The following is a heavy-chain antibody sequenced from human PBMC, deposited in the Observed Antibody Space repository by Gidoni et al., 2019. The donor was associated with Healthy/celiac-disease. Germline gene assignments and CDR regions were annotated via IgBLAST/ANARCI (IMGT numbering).Heavy chain of an antibody. Sequence: QVQLVQSGAEVKKPGASVKVSGKASGYTFTSYALHWVRQAPGQRLEWMGWINAGNGNTKYSQKFQGRVTITSDTSASTAYMELSSLRSEDTAVYYCAREGGGYCSSTSCYTSSSYYYYGMDVWGQGTTVTVSS. D-gene: IGHD2-2*02. V-gene: IGHV1-3*01. CDR1: GYTFTSYA. CDR3: AREGGGYCSSTSCYTSSSYYYYGMDV. J-gene: IGHJ6*02. CDR2: INAGNGNT.